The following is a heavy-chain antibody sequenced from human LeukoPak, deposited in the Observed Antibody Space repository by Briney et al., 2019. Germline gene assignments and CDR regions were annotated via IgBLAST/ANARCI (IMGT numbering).Heavy chain of an antibody. CDR3: AKDISFGDSSGYVDY. Sequence: PGRSLRLSCAASGFTFDDYAMHWVRQAPGKGLEGVSGISWNSGSIVYADSVKGRFTISRDNAKNSLYLQMNSLRAEDTALYYCAKDISFGDSSGYVDYWGQGTLVTVSS. V-gene: IGHV3-9*01. CDR2: ISWNSGSI. D-gene: IGHD3-22*01. CDR1: GFTFDDYA. J-gene: IGHJ4*02.